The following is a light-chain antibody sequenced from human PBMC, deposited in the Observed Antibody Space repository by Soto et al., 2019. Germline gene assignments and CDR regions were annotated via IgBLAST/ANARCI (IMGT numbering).Light chain of an antibody. J-gene: IGKJ5*01. CDR2: DSS. V-gene: IGKV3-11*01. CDR1: QNVDKF. CDR3: QQRKNWPPIT. Sequence: DIELSKSPSTLSLSPGESATLSCRASQNVDKFLAWYQQRPGQPPRLLIFDSSNRATGVPVRFSGSGSGTVFTLTIGSLEPEDSAVYYCQQRKNWPPITFGQGRLLEIK.